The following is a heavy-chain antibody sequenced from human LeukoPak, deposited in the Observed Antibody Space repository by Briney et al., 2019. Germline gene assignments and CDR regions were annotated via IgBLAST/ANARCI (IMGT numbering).Heavy chain of an antibody. J-gene: IGHJ3*01. Sequence: GGSLRLSCAASGFTFSNAFMSWVRQAQGPGPERHGSITRKGYGGTPEYAPHVKDGTSISRADSKQTVDLQISSLKTEATAIYYSTTGLGVVTVVPGIRVDAFDFWGEGTVVSVSS. D-gene: IGHD2-21*02. V-gene: IGHV3-15*05. CDR3: TTGLGVVTVVPGIRVDAFDF. CDR2: ITRKGYGGTP. CDR1: GFTFSNAF.